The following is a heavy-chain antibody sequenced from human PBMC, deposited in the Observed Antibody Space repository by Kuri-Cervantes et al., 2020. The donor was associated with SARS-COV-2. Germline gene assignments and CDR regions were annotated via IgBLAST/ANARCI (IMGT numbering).Heavy chain of an antibody. V-gene: IGHV4-4*07. D-gene: IGHD6-13*01. CDR3: ARVLEGIVAAGSHYYYYMDV. CDR1: GDSISSYF. Sequence: SETLSLTCTVSGDSISSYFWGWVRQPAGKGLEWIGHIYTSGSTNYNPSLKSRVTMSVDTSKNHFSLRLSSVTAADTAVYYCARVLEGIVAAGSHYYYYMDVWGKGTTVTVSS. J-gene: IGHJ6*03. CDR2: IYTSGST.